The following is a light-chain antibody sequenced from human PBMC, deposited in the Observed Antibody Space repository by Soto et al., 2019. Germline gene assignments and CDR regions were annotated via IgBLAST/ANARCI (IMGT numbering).Light chain of an antibody. J-gene: IGLJ2*01. CDR1: SSNIGAGYD. CDR2: GNS. Sequence: QSVLTQPPSVSGAPGQRVTISCTGSSSNIGAGYDVHWYQQLPGTAPKLLIYGNSNRPSGVPDRFSGSKSGTSASLAITGLQAEDEADYYCKSYASSLSGVVFGGGTQLTVL. CDR3: KSYASSLSGVV. V-gene: IGLV1-40*01.